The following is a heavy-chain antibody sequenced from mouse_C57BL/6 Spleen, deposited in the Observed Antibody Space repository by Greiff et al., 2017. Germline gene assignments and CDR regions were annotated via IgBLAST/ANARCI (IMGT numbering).Heavy chain of an antibody. D-gene: IGHD2-4*01. CDR1: GFTFSDYY. V-gene: IGHV5-16*01. J-gene: IGHJ3*01. CDR2: INYDGSST. CDR3: ARDEDDYSGGFAY. Sequence: DVMLVESEGGLVQPGSSMKLSCTASGFTFSDYYMAWVRQVPEKGLEWVANINYDGSSTYYLDSLKSRFIISRDNAKNILYLQMSSLKSEDTATYYCARDEDDYSGGFAYWGQGTLVTVSA.